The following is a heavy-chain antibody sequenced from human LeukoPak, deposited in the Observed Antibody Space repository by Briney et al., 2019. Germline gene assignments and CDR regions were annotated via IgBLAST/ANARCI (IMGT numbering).Heavy chain of an antibody. Sequence: PGGSLRLSCAASGFTFSSYWMSWVRQAPGKGLEWVANIKQDGSEKYYVDSVKGRFTISRDNAKNSLYLQMNSLRAEDTAVYYCASSYGDYEGPIDYWGQGTLVTVSS. J-gene: IGHJ4*02. V-gene: IGHV3-7*01. CDR2: IKQDGSEK. CDR1: GFTFSSYW. D-gene: IGHD4-17*01. CDR3: ASSYGDYEGPIDY.